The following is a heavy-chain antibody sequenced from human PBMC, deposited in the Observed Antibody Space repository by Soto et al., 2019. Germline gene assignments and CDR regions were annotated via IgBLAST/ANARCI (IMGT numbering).Heavy chain of an antibody. J-gene: IGHJ4*02. V-gene: IGHV1-24*01. CDR2: FDPEDGET. CDR3: ATDLGPTDYYGSGSYMGY. Sequence: GASVKVSCKVSGYTLTELSMHWVRQAPGKRLEWMGGFDPEDGETIYAQKFQGRVTMTEDTSTDTAYMELSSLRSEDTAVYYCATDLGPTDYYGSGSYMGYWGQGTLVTVSS. CDR1: GYTLTELS. D-gene: IGHD3-10*01.